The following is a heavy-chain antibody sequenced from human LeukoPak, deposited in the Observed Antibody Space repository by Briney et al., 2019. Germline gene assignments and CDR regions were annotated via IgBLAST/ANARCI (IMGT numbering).Heavy chain of an antibody. D-gene: IGHD1-26*01. CDR1: GFTFSTYW. CDR3: ASLGDSIY. Sequence: GGSLRLSCTASGFTFSTYWINWVRQSPGKGLVWVALINGDGSTTTHADSVKGRFTISRENANNHFYLQMNSLRAGDTAVYFCASLGDSIYWGQGTLVTVSS. J-gene: IGHJ4*02. CDR2: INGDGSTT. V-gene: IGHV3-74*03.